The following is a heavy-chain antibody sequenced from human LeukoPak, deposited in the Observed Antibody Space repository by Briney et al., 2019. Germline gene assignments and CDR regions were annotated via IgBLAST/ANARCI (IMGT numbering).Heavy chain of an antibody. V-gene: IGHV3-48*03. CDR2: ISSSGSTI. J-gene: IGHJ4*02. D-gene: IGHD5-18*01. CDR3: ARGLMDTAMGSFDY. CDR1: GFTFSSYE. Sequence: GGSLRLSCAASGFTFSSYEMNWVRQAPGKGLEWVSYISSSGSTIYYADSVKGRFTISRDNAKNSLNLQMNSLRAEDTAVYYCARGLMDTAMGSFDYWGQGTLVTVSS.